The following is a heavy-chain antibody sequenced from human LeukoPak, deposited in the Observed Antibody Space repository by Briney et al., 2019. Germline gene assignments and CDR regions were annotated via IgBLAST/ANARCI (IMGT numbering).Heavy chain of an antibody. J-gene: IGHJ3*02. Sequence: SQTLSLTCTVSGGSISSGDYYWSWIRQPPGKGLEWIGYIYYSGSTYYNPSLKSRVTISVDTSKNQFSLKLSSVTAVDTAVYYCARAPAGGGSLSRGAFDIWGQGTMVTVSS. CDR3: ARAPAGGGSLSRGAFDI. V-gene: IGHV4-30-4*01. D-gene: IGHD2-15*01. CDR1: GGSISSGDYY. CDR2: IYYSGST.